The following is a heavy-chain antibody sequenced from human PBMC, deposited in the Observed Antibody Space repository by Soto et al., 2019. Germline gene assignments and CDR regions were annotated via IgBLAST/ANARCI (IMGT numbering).Heavy chain of an antibody. CDR3: TKDNGGYYDSSGNFEY. V-gene: IGHV3-9*01. D-gene: IGHD3-22*01. J-gene: IGHJ4*02. Sequence: HPGGSLRLSCAASGFTFYDYAMHWFRQAPGKGLEWVSGISWNSGSMGYGDSVRGRFTISRDNAKNSLYLQMNSLRPEDTAFYYCTKDNGGYYDSSGNFEYWGQGTLVTVSS. CDR2: ISWNSGSM. CDR1: GFTFYDYA.